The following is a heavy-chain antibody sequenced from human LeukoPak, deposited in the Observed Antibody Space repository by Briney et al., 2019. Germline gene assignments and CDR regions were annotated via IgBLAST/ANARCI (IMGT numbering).Heavy chain of an antibody. V-gene: IGHV1-18*01. J-gene: IGHJ4*02. D-gene: IGHD3-16*02. CDR1: GYTFPSYG. Sequence: ASVKVSCKASGYTFPSYGISWVRQAPGQGLEWMGWISAYNGNTNYAQKLQGRVTMTTDTSTSTAYMELRSLRSDDTAVYYCARIYDYVWGSYRYYFDYWGQGTLVTVSS. CDR2: ISAYNGNT. CDR3: ARIYDYVWGSYRYYFDY.